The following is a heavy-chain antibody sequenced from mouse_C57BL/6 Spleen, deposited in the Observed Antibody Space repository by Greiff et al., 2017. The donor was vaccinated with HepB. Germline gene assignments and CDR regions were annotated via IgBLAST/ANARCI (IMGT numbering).Heavy chain of an antibody. V-gene: IGHV1-59*01. CDR1: GYTFTSYW. J-gene: IGHJ3*01. Sequence: QVQLQQPGAELVRPGTSVKLSCKASGYTFTSYWMHWVKQRPGQGLEWIGVIDPSDSYTNYNQKFKGKATLTVDTSSSTAYMQLSSLTSEDSAVYYCAAAAQAPLAYWGQGTLVTVSA. CDR3: AAAAQAPLAY. D-gene: IGHD3-2*02. CDR2: IDPSDSYT.